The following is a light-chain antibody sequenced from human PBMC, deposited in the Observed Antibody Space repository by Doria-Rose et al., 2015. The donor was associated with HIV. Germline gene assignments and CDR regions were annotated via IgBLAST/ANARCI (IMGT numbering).Light chain of an antibody. CDR3: QKYNSATPT. J-gene: IGKJ1*01. CDR1: QDISNY. V-gene: IGKV1-27*01. Sequence: DIRLTQSPSSLSASVGDRVTITCRASQDISNYVAWYHQKPGKIPKLLIYAAVTLQSGVPSRFSGSGSGRDFTLTITSLQPEDVATYVCQKYNSATPTLGQGTKLEIK. CDR2: AAV.